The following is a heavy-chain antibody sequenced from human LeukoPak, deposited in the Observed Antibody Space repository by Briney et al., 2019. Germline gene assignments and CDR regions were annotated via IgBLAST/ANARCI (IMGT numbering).Heavy chain of an antibody. CDR1: GYTFTGYY. V-gene: IGHV1-2*02. Sequence: ASVKVSCKASGYTFTGYYMHWVRQAPGQGLEWMGWINPNSGGTSYAQKFQGRVTMTRDTSISTAYMELSRLRSDDTAVYYCARSPSTSYFDYWGQGTLVTVSS. J-gene: IGHJ4*02. CDR3: ARSPSTSYFDY. CDR2: INPNSGGT. D-gene: IGHD2-2*01.